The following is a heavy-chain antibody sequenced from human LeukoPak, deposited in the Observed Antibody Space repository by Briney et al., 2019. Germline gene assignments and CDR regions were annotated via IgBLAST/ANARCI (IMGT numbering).Heavy chain of an antibody. V-gene: IGHV4-59*12. CDR2: IYYSGST. CDR1: GGSITSYY. Sequence: SETLSLTCTVSGGSITSYYWSWIRQPPGKGLEWIGYIYYSGSTDYNPSLKSRVTISVDTSNNQFSLKLSSVTAADTAVYYCARGKLDYDFWGATLGAFDIWGQGTMVTVSS. CDR3: ARGKLDYDFWGATLGAFDI. D-gene: IGHD3-3*01. J-gene: IGHJ3*02.